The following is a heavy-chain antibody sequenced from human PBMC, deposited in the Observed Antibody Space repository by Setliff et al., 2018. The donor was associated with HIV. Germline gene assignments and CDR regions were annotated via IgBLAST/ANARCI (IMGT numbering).Heavy chain of an antibody. CDR1: GYTFTSYG. D-gene: IGHD2-15*01. CDR2: ISAYNGNT. J-gene: IGHJ5*02. CDR3: ARGYCGGGICYSPNWLDP. Sequence: ASVKGLCKASGYTFTSYGISWVRQAPGQGLEWMGWISAYNGNTNYAQKLQGRVTMTTDTSTSTAYMELRSLRSDDTAVYYCARGYCGGGICYSPNWLDPWGQGTLVTVSS. V-gene: IGHV1-18*01.